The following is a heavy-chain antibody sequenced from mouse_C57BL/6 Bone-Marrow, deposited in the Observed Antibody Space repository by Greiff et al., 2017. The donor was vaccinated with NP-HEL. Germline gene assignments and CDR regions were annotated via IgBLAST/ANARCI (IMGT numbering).Heavy chain of an antibody. D-gene: IGHD1-1*01. Sequence: EVQLQQSGAELVRPGASVKLSCTASGFTITDYYMHWVKQRPEQGLEWIGRIDPEDGDTEYAPKFQGKATMTADTSSNTAYLQLSSLTSEDTAVYYCSPLIYYYGSSSFAYWGQGTLVTVSA. CDR3: SPLIYYYGSSSFAY. CDR1: GFTITDYY. V-gene: IGHV14-1*01. CDR2: IDPEDGDT. J-gene: IGHJ3*01.